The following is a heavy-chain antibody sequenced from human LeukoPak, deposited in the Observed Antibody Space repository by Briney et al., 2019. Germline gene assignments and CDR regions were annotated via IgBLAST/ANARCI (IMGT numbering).Heavy chain of an antibody. CDR3: AREVEMATIIYFDY. V-gene: IGHV3-7*01. CDR1: GFTFSSYW. D-gene: IGHD5-24*01. CDR2: IKQDGSEK. J-gene: IGHJ4*02. Sequence: GGSLRLSCAASGFTFSSYWMSWVRQAPGKGLEWVANIKQDGSEKYYVDSVKGRFTISRDNAKYSLYLQMNSLRAEDTAVYYCAREVEMATIIYFDYWGQGTLVTVSS.